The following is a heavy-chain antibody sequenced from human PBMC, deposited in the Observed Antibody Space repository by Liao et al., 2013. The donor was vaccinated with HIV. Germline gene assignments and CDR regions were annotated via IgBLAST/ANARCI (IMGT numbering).Heavy chain of an antibody. Sequence: QVQLQESGPGLVKPSQTLSLTCTVSGGSISSGSFHWSWIRQPAGKGLEWIGRIYTSGTTNYNPSLKSRVTISVDTSKNQFSLKLSSVTAADTAIYYCARDRSAFDYWGQGTLVTVSA. CDR2: IYTSGTT. CDR3: ARDRSAFDY. J-gene: IGHJ4*02. V-gene: IGHV4-61*02. CDR1: GGSISSGSFH.